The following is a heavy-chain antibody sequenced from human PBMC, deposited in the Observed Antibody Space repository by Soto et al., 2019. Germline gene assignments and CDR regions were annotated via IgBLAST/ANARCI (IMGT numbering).Heavy chain of an antibody. Sequence: QVQLVQSGAEVKKPGASVKVSCKASGYTFTSYDINWVRQATGQGLEWMGWMKPNSGNTGYAQKFQGRVTMTRNTSISTAYMELSSLRSQDTAVYYCARVQRYFDWLTYYYYYYYMDVWGKGTTVTVSS. J-gene: IGHJ6*03. CDR1: GYTFTSYD. CDR2: MKPNSGNT. CDR3: ARVQRYFDWLTYYYYYYYMDV. V-gene: IGHV1-8*01. D-gene: IGHD3-9*01.